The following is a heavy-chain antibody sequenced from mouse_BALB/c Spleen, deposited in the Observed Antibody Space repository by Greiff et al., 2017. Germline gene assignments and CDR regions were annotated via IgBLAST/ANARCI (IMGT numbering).Heavy chain of an antibody. J-gene: IGHJ2*01. CDR3: ARLGDGEDYFDY. Sequence: EVQVVESGGDLVKPGGSLKLSCAASGFTFSSYGMSWVRQTPDKRLEWVATISSGGSYTYYPDSVKGRFTISRDNAKNTLYLQMSSLKSEDTAMYYCARLGDGEDYFDYWGQGTTLTVSS. D-gene: IGHD3-3*01. CDR2: ISSGGSYT. V-gene: IGHV5-6*01. CDR1: GFTFSSYG.